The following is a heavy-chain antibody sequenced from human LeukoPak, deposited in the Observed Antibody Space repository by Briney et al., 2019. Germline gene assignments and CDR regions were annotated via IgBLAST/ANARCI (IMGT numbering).Heavy chain of an antibody. D-gene: IGHD3-16*01. CDR2: IYYSGST. V-gene: IGHV4-59*01. Sequence: SETLSLTCTVSGGSISSYYWSWIRQPPGKGLEWIGYIYYSGSTNYNPSLKSRVTISVDTSKNQFSLKLSSVTAADTAVYYCARGRSRGNYFDYWGQGTLVTVSS. CDR1: GGSISSYY. J-gene: IGHJ4*02. CDR3: ARGRSRGNYFDY.